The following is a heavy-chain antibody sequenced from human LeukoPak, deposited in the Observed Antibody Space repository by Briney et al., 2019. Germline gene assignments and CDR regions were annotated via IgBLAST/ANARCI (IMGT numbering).Heavy chain of an antibody. J-gene: IGHJ4*02. CDR1: GFIFGNEE. V-gene: IGHV3-48*03. Sequence: PGGSLRLSCVVSGFIFGNEEMNWVRQVPRKGLEWIAYISDTGGRITYGDSVKGRFTISRDNAKNSLYLQMNSLRVEDTAIYYCARGGNYAPFDYWGQGALVAVSS. CDR3: ARGGNYAPFDY. D-gene: IGHD5-24*01. CDR2: ISDTGGRI.